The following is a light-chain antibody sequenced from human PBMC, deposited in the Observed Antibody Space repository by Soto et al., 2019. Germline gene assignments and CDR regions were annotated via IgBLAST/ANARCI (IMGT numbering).Light chain of an antibody. V-gene: IGKV1-8*01. CDR2: AAS. J-gene: IGKJ4*01. Sequence: AIRMTQSPSSFSASTGDRVTITCRASRGISSYLAWYQQKPGKAPKLLIYAASTLQSGVPSRFSGSGSGTDFTLTISCLQSEDFATYYCQQYYSYPLTVGGGTKVDIK. CDR1: RGISSY. CDR3: QQYYSYPLT.